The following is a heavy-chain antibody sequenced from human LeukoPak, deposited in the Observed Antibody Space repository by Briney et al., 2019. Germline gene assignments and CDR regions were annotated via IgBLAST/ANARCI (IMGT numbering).Heavy chain of an antibody. J-gene: IGHJ3*02. CDR1: GGSISSGDYY. V-gene: IGHV4-30-4*08. D-gene: IGHD1-26*01. CDR3: ARDPYRATTALDAFDI. Sequence: SETLSLTCTVSGGSISSGDYYWSWIRQPPGKGLEWIGYIYYSGSTYYNPSLKSRGTISVDTSKNQFSLKLSSVTAAATAVYYCARDPYRATTALDAFDIWGQGTMVTVSS. CDR2: IYYSGST.